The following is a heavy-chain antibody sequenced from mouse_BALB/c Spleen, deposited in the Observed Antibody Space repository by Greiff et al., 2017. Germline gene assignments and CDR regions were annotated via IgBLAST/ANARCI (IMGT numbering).Heavy chain of an antibody. CDR2: IDPANGNT. V-gene: IGHV14-3*02. Sequence: EVKLQESGAELVKPGASVKLSCTASGFNIKDTYMHWVKQRPEQGLEWIGRIDPANGNTKYDPKFQGKATITADTSSNTAYLQLSSLTSEDTAVYYCARQDYDYMDYWGQGTSVTVSS. CDR1: GFNIKDTY. J-gene: IGHJ4*01. D-gene: IGHD2-4*01. CDR3: ARQDYDYMDY.